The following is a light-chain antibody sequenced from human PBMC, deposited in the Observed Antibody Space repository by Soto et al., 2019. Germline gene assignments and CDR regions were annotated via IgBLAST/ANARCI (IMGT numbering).Light chain of an antibody. V-gene: IGKV3-15*01. J-gene: IGKJ2*01. CDR1: QSVSSN. Sequence: ETVMTQSPATLSVSPGEGATLSCRASQSVSSNLAWYQQKPGQAPRLPIYGASTRATGIPARFSGSGFGTEFTLTISSLQSEDFAVYYCQQYSNWPPYTFGQGTKLEIK. CDR3: QQYSNWPPYT. CDR2: GAS.